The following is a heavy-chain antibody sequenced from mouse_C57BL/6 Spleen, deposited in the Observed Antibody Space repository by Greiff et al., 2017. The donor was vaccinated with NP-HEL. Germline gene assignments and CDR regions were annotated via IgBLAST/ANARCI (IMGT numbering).Heavy chain of an antibody. CDR2: ISSGSSTI. CDR3: ARKYGNGYFDV. Sequence: EVKLVESGGGLVKPGGSLKLSCAASGFTFSDYGMNWVRQAPEKGLEWVAYISSGSSTIYYADTVKGRFTISRDNAKNTLFLQMTSLRSEDTAMYYCARKYGNGYFDVWGTGTTVTVSS. D-gene: IGHD2-10*02. CDR1: GFTFSDYG. J-gene: IGHJ1*03. V-gene: IGHV5-17*01.